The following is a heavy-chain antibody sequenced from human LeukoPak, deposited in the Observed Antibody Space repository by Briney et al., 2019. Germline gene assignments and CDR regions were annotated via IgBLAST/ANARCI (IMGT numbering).Heavy chain of an antibody. CDR1: GGSISSHY. D-gene: IGHD5-18*01. CDR3: AARKWLPGGWFDP. V-gene: IGHV4-59*11. J-gene: IGHJ5*02. Sequence: SETLSLTCTVSGGSISSHYWSWIRQPLGKGLEWIGYIYYSGSTNYNPSLKSRVTISVDTSKNQFSLKLSSVTAADTAVYYCAARKWLPGGWFDPWGQGTLVTVSS. CDR2: IYYSGST.